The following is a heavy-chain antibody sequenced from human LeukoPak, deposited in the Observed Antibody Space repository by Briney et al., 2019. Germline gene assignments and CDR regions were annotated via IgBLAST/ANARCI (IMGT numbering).Heavy chain of an antibody. CDR1: GYTFTSYD. J-gene: IGHJ6*02. D-gene: IGHD3-22*01. Sequence: ASVKVSCKASGYTFTSYDINWVRQATGQGLEWMGWMNPNSGNTGYAQKFQGRVTMTRNTSISTAYMELSSLRSEDTAVYYCARYSSGNLALYYGMDVWGQGTTVTVSS. V-gene: IGHV1-8*01. CDR2: MNPNSGNT. CDR3: ARYSSGNLALYYGMDV.